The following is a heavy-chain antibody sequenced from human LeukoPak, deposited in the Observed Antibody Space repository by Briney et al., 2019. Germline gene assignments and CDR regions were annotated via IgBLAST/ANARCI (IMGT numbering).Heavy chain of an antibody. V-gene: IGHV3-7*05. CDR1: GFTFSGCW. Sequence: PGGSLRLSCAASGFTFSGCWMSWVRQAPGKGLEWVANIEQDGSEEYYVDSVKGRFTISRDNAKNSLYLQMNSLRAEDTAVYYCARLYYYDSPYFDYWGQGTLVTVSS. CDR3: ARLYYYDSPYFDY. D-gene: IGHD3-22*01. CDR2: IEQDGSEE. J-gene: IGHJ4*02.